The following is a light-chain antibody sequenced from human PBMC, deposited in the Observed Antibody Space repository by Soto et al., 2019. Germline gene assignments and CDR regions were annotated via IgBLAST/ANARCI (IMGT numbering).Light chain of an antibody. Sequence: DIQMTQSPSSLSASVGDRVTITCRASQTISSYLNWYQQKPGKAPKLLIYAASSLQSGVPSRFSGSGSGTDFTLTISSLQPEDFATYYCQQSHSIPYTFGQGTKLVIK. CDR1: QTISSY. CDR3: QQSHSIPYT. J-gene: IGKJ2*01. CDR2: AAS. V-gene: IGKV1-39*01.